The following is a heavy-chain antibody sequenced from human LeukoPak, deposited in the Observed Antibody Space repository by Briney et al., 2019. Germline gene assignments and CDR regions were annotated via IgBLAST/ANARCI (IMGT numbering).Heavy chain of an antibody. Sequence: SETLSLTCTVSGGSISSYYWSWIRQPPGKGLEWIGYIYYSGSTNYNPSLKSRVTISVDTSKNQFSLKLSSVTAADTAVYYCARSESSSGWYYFDYWGQGTLVTVCS. D-gene: IGHD6-19*01. CDR2: IYYSGST. CDR1: GGSISSYY. J-gene: IGHJ4*02. CDR3: ARSESSSGWYYFDY. V-gene: IGHV4-59*01.